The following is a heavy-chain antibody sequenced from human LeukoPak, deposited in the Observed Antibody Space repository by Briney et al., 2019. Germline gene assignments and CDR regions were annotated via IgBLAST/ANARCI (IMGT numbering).Heavy chain of an antibody. Sequence: ASVKVSCKASGYTFTSYDINWVRQATGQGLEWMGWMNPNSGNTGYAQKFQGRVTITRNTSISTAYMELGSLRSEDTAVYYCARTRDGYRGSLDYWGQGTLVTVSS. V-gene: IGHV1-8*03. J-gene: IGHJ4*02. D-gene: IGHD5-24*01. CDR2: MNPNSGNT. CDR1: GYTFTSYD. CDR3: ARTRDGYRGSLDY.